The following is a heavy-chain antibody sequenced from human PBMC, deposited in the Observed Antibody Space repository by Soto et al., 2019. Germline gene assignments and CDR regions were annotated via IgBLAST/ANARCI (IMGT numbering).Heavy chain of an antibody. CDR2: ISYDGSNK. V-gene: IGHV3-30*18. CDR1: GFTFSSYG. D-gene: IGHD2-2*02. J-gene: IGHJ6*04. Sequence: GGSLRLSCAASGFTFSSYGMHWVRQAPGKGLEWVAVISYDGSNKYYADSVKGRFTISRDNSKNTLYLQMNSLRAEDTAVYYCAKSRVPAAIPHYYYYGMDVWGKGTTVTVSS. CDR3: AKSRVPAAIPHYYYYGMDV.